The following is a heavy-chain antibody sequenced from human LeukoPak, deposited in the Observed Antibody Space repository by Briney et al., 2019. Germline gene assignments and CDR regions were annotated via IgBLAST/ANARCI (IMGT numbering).Heavy chain of an antibody. V-gene: IGHV3-33*01. J-gene: IGHJ4*02. CDR2: FWSDGINK. D-gene: IGHD6-19*01. CDR3: ARTREQWQVLDY. CDR1: GFTYSSYG. Sequence: GGSLRLSCAASGFTYSSYGIHWVRQAPGKGLEWVAVFWSDGINKYYADSVKGRFTVSRDNSKNMVYLQMNSLRAEDTAVYYCARTREQWQVLDYWGQGTLVTVSS.